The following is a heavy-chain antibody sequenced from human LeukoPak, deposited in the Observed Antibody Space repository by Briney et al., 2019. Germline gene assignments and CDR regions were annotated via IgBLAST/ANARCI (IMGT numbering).Heavy chain of an antibody. CDR3: ARIRGDFWSAPPADY. D-gene: IGHD3-3*01. CDR2: INHSGST. CDR1: GGSFSGYY. V-gene: IGHV4-34*01. Sequence: SETLSLTCAVYGGSFSGYYWSWIRQPPGKGLEWIGEINHSGSTNYNPSLKSRVTISVDTSKNQFSLKLSSVTAADTAVYYCARIRGDFWSAPPADYWGQGTLVTVSS. J-gene: IGHJ4*02.